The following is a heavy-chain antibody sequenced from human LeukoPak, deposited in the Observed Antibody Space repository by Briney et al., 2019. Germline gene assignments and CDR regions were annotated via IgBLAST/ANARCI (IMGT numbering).Heavy chain of an antibody. CDR2: IYYSGST. Sequence: PSETLSLTCTVSGGSISSYYWSWIRQPPGKGLEWIGYIYYSGSTNYNPSLKSRVTISVDTSKNQFSLKLSSVTAADTAVYYCARGGYCSSTSCYSGNMYNWFDPWGQGTLVTVSS. D-gene: IGHD2-2*01. CDR3: ARGGYCSSTSCYSGNMYNWFDP. V-gene: IGHV4-59*12. J-gene: IGHJ5*02. CDR1: GGSISSYY.